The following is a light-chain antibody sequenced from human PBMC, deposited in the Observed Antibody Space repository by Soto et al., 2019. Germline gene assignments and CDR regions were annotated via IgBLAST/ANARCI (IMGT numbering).Light chain of an antibody. Sequence: EIVLTQSPGTLSLSPGERATLSCRASQTVSSTFLAWYQQRPGQAPRLLIFGASKRATGIPDRFSGSGSGTDFSLTVSRLDPEDFATYYCQQYNSYPWTFGQGTKVEIK. V-gene: IGKV3-20*01. CDR1: QTVSSTF. CDR3: QQYNSYPWT. CDR2: GAS. J-gene: IGKJ1*01.